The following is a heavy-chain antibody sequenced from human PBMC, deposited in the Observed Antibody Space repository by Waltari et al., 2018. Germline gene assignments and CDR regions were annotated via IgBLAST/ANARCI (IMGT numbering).Heavy chain of an antibody. CDR3: ATLSMVRGVIGDYFHSAMDV. D-gene: IGHD3-10*01. J-gene: IGHJ6*02. CDR1: EGSISSNKW. CDR2: IFHSGRT. Sequence: QVQLQESGPGLVKPSGTLSLTCGVSEGSISSNKWWTWVRQPPGKGLEWIAEIFHSGRTNYNPSLKSRVTISVDKSNNQFSLNLTSVTAADTGVYYCATLSMVRGVIGDYFHSAMDVWGQGITVTVSS. V-gene: IGHV4-4*02.